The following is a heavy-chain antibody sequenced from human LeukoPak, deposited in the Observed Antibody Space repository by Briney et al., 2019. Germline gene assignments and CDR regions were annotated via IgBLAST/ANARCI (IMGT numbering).Heavy chain of an antibody. Sequence: SETLSLTCTVSGGSISSYYWSWIRQPPGKGLEWIGNIYYSGSTNYNPSLKSRVTMSLDTSKTQFSLRLTSVTAADTAVYYCARDSGTTGEVKFDPWGQGTLVTVSS. J-gene: IGHJ5*02. CDR2: IYYSGST. CDR3: ARDSGTTGEVKFDP. CDR1: GGSISSYY. D-gene: IGHD3-10*01. V-gene: IGHV4-59*12.